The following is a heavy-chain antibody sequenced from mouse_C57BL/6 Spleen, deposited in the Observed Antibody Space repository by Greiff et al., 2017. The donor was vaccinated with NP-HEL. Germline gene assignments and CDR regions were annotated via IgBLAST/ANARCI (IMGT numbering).Heavy chain of an antibody. CDR1: GYTFTDYY. D-gene: IGHD2-5*01. V-gene: IGHV1-19*01. CDR3: ARRGYSNSYFDV. Sequence: EVQLQQSGPVLVKPGASVKMSCKASGYTFTDYYMNWVKQSHGKSLEWIGVINPYNGGTSYNQKFKGKATLTVDKSSSTAYMELNSLTSEDSAVYYCARRGYSNSYFDVWGTGTTVTVSS. J-gene: IGHJ1*03. CDR2: INPYNGGT.